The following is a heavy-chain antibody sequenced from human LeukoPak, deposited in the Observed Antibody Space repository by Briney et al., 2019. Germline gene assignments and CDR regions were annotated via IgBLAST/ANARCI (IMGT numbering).Heavy chain of an antibody. Sequence: SETLSLTCIVSGGSISSYYWSWIRQPPGKGLEWIGYVYYSGSTNYNPSFKSRVTISIDKSKNQFSLKLSSVTATDTGVYYCARGLTLFDPWGQGTLVTVSS. J-gene: IGHJ5*02. CDR1: GGSISSYY. CDR3: ARGLTLFDP. D-gene: IGHD1-20*01. V-gene: IGHV4-59*01. CDR2: VYYSGST.